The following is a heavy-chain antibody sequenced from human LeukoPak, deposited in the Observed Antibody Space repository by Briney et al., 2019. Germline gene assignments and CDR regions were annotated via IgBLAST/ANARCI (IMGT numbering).Heavy chain of an antibody. CDR1: GFTFGSYG. CDR3: AKERRTNREFDY. J-gene: IGHJ4*02. D-gene: IGHD1-14*01. CDR2: ISGSGGST. V-gene: IGHV3-23*01. Sequence: PGGSLRLSCAAAGFTFGSYGMTWVRLAPGKGLEWVSAISGSGGSTYYADSVKGRFTISGDNSKNTLYLQMNSPRAEDTAVYYCAKERRTNREFDYWGQGTLVTVSS.